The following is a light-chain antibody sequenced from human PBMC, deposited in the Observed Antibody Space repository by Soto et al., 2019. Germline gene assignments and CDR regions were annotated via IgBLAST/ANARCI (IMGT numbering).Light chain of an antibody. J-gene: IGKJ3*01. V-gene: IGKV3-11*01. CDR2: DAS. CDR3: QQRSNWPIFT. Sequence: EIVLTQSPATLSLSPGERANLSCRASQSVSSYLAWYQQKHGQAPRLLIYDASNRATGIPARFSGSGSGTDFTLTISSLEPEDFAVYYCQQRSNWPIFTFGPGTKVDIK. CDR1: QSVSSY.